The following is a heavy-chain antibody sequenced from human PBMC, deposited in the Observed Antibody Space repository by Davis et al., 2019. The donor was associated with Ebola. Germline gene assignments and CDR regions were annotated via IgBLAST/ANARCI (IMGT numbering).Heavy chain of an antibody. CDR2: LGGSGGNT. CDR3: VKDTSSVWFDV. CDR1: GFIFSSYV. J-gene: IGHJ3*01. Sequence: GESLKISCAASGFIFSSYVMSWVRQAPGKGLEWVSALGGSGGNTYYADSVKGRFTISRDNSKNTLYLQMNSLRAEDTAVYYCVKDTSSVWFDVWGQGTTVTVSS. V-gene: IGHV3-23*01. D-gene: IGHD6-19*01.